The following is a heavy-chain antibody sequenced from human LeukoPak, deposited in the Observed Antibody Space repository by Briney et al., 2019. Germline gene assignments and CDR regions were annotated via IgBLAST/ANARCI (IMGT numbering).Heavy chain of an antibody. J-gene: IGHJ4*02. Sequence: SETLSLTCNVSGGSISSSSFYWGWIRQPPGKGLEWVGSLYYSGNTYYNPSLKSRVTISVDTSKNQFSLKLSSVTAADTAVYYCARGYSGYFDYWGQGTLVTVSS. D-gene: IGHD5-12*01. CDR1: GGSISSSSFY. CDR3: ARGYSGYFDY. V-gene: IGHV4-39*07. CDR2: LYYSGNT.